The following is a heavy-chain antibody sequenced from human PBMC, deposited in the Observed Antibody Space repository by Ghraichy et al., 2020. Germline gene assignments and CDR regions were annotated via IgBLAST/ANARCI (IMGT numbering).Heavy chain of an antibody. J-gene: IGHJ3*02. CDR3: ARGDYVGAFDI. Sequence: SETLSLTCTVSGYSISSGYYWGWIRQPPGKGLEWIGSIYHSGSTYYNPSLKSRVTISVDTSKNQFSLKLSSVTAADTAVYYCARGDYVGAFDIWGQGTMVTVSS. V-gene: IGHV4-38-2*02. D-gene: IGHD4-17*01. CDR1: GYSISSGYY. CDR2: IYHSGST.